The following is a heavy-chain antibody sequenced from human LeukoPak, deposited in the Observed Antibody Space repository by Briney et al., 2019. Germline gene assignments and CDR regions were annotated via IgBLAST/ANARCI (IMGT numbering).Heavy chain of an antibody. D-gene: IGHD3/OR15-3a*01. CDR1: GFTFSSYA. J-gene: IGHJ4*02. CDR3: AEDWAGYFPY. V-gene: IGHV3-23*01. CDR2: ISGTGGST. Sequence: GGSLRLSCAASGFTFSSYAMSWVRQAPGKGLESVSTISGTGGSTSYADSVKGRFTISRDNSKTTLYLQMNSLSAEDTAVYYCAEDWAGYFPYWGQGTLVTVSS.